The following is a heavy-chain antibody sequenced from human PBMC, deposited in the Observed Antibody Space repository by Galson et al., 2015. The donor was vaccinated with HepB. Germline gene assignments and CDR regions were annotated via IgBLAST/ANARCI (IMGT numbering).Heavy chain of an antibody. Sequence: PALVKPTQTLTLPCTFSGFSLTTSGAGVAWIRQPPGKALERLSVIYWDDNKRYSPSLKNRLTITKDTSKNQVVLIMTDMDPADTATYYCAHQNTSRGFDVWGQGAMVTVSS. CDR1: GFSLTTSGAG. D-gene: IGHD2-2*02. CDR2: IYWDDNK. J-gene: IGHJ3*01. CDR3: AHQNTSRGFDV. V-gene: IGHV2-5*02.